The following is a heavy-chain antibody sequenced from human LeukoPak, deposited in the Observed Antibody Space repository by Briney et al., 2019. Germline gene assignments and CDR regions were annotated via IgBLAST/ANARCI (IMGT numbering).Heavy chain of an antibody. CDR3: AKSNGYGLIDI. CDR1: GGSISSSNW. D-gene: IGHD3-22*01. Sequence: SETLSLTCAVSGGSISSSNWWSWVRPPPGKGLEWIGEIYHSGSTYYSPSLKRRVTISLDTTKNQFSLKLNSVTAADTAVYYCAKSNGYGLIDIWGQGTMVTVSS. CDR2: IYHSGST. V-gene: IGHV4-4*02. J-gene: IGHJ3*02.